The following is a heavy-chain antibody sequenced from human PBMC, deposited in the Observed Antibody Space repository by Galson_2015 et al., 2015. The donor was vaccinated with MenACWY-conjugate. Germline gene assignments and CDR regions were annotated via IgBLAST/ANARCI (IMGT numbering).Heavy chain of an antibody. D-gene: IGHD2-15*01. V-gene: IGHV3-23*01. J-gene: IGHJ4*02. Sequence: SLRLSCAASGFAFSNYGMAWVRQASGKGLEWVSALSQTTTTYYSASVKGRFTISRDNSKNTLYLQMNSLRVEDTAVYYCAREGFCSGGTCYFYDYWGQGILVTVSA. CDR1: GFAFSNYG. CDR2: LSQTTTT. CDR3: AREGFCSGGTCYFYDY.